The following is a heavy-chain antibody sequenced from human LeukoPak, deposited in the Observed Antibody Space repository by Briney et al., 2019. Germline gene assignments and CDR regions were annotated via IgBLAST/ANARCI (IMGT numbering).Heavy chain of an antibody. CDR3: ARDRGYSYGYYYYGMDV. D-gene: IGHD5-18*01. Sequence: SETLSLTCAVYGGSFSGYYWSWIRQPPGKGLEWIGEINHSGSTNYNPSLKSRVTIPVDTSKNQFSLKLSSVTAADTAVYYCARDRGYSYGYYYYGMDVWGQGTTVTVSS. CDR1: GGSFSGYY. CDR2: INHSGST. V-gene: IGHV4-34*01. J-gene: IGHJ6*02.